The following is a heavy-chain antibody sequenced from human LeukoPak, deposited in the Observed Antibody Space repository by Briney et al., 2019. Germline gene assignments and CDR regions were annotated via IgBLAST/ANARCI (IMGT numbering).Heavy chain of an antibody. CDR2: TYYRSKWSN. CDR3: ARGPVEQWLVSSGKVYYYYGMDV. J-gene: IGHJ6*04. V-gene: IGHV6-1*01. D-gene: IGHD6-19*01. CDR1: GDSVSSNSAA. Sequence: SQTLSLTCAISGDSVSSNSAAWNWIRQSPSRGLEWLGRTYYRSKWSNDSAVSVKSRITINPYTSKNQFSLQLNSVTPEDTAVYYCARGPVEQWLVSSGKVYYYYGMDVWGKGTTVTVSS.